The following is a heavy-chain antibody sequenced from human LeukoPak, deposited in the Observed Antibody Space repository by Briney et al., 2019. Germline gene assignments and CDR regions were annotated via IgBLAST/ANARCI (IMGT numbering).Heavy chain of an antibody. J-gene: IGHJ6*03. V-gene: IGHV1-18*01. CDR1: GYTFTSYG. D-gene: IGHD3-3*01. Sequence: ASVKVSCKASGYTFTSYGISWVRQAPGQGLEWMGWISAYNGNTNYAQKLQGRVTMTTDTSTSTAYMELRSLRSDDTAVYYCARDRENYDFWSGYWSYYYYMDVWGKGTTVTVSS. CDR3: ARDRENYDFWSGYWSYYYYMDV. CDR2: ISAYNGNT.